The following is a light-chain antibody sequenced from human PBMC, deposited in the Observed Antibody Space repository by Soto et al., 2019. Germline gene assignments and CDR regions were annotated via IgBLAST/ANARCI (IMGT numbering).Light chain of an antibody. CDR2: DDD. Sequence: VVTQPPSERAYISEGVAISCSGSSSNIGGNSVSWYQQLPGTAPKLLIYDDDKRPSGIPDRFSGSKSGTSATLGITGFQTGDEADYYCGSWDSSLSAYVFVTGTKV. CDR3: GSWDSSLSAYV. CDR1: SSNIGGNS. J-gene: IGLJ1*01. V-gene: IGLV1-51*01.